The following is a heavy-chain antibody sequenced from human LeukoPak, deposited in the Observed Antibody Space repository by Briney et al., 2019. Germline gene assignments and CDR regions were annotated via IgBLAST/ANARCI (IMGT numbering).Heavy chain of an antibody. D-gene: IGHD1-26*01. CDR2: ISGGSSYT. Sequence: KAGGSLRLSCAASGFTFSDYYMTWFRQAPGKGLEWVSYISGGSSYTNYADSVRGRFTISRDNAKNSLYLQMNSLRAEDAAVYYCARPRSGSYWGVFDIWGQGTMVTVSS. CDR3: ARPRSGSYWGVFDI. CDR1: GFTFSDYY. J-gene: IGHJ3*02. V-gene: IGHV3-11*06.